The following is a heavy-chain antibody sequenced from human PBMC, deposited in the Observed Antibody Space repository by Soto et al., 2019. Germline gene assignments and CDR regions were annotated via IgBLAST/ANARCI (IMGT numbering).Heavy chain of an antibody. CDR3: SCLAWFGDPVPPFDC. V-gene: IGHV3-23*01. J-gene: IGHJ4*02. CDR1: GFTFSTYA. D-gene: IGHD3-10*01. Sequence: PGGSLRLSCAASGFTFSTYAMSWVRQAPGKGLEWVSSVSGSGRSIHDADSVKGRFTVSRDNSKNTVYLQMNSLRAEDTAVYYCSCLAWFGDPVPPFDCWGQGTVVPVSS. CDR2: VSGSGRSI.